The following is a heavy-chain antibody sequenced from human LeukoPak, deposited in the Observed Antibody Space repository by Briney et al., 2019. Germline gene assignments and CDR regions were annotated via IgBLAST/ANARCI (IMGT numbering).Heavy chain of an antibody. Sequence: GGSLRLSCAASGFTFTPSYMGWVRQAPGKGLEWVASIKKDGSEKNYVDSVKGRFTISRDNAQNSLYLQMSSLRVDDTAVYYCAASSGGLDPWGQGTLVTVSS. CDR3: AASSGGLDP. D-gene: IGHD2-15*01. CDR2: IKKDGSEK. J-gene: IGHJ5*02. V-gene: IGHV3-7*01. CDR1: GFTFTPSY.